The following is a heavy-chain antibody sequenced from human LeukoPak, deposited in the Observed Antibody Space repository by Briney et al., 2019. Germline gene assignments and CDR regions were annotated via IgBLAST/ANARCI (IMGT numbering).Heavy chain of an antibody. D-gene: IGHD3-10*01. J-gene: IGHJ2*01. CDR3: ARDLYYYGSGSYYPTDWYFDL. CDR2: IYTSGST. V-gene: IGHV4-4*07. Sequence: SETLSLTCTVSGGSISSYYWSWIRQPAGKGLEWIGRIYTSGSTNYNPSLKSRVTVSVDTSKNQFSLKLSSVTAADTAVHYCARDLYYYGSGSYYPTDWYFDLWGRGTMVTVSS. CDR1: GGSISSYY.